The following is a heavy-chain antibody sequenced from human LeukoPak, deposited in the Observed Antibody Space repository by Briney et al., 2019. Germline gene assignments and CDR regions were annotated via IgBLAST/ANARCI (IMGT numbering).Heavy chain of an antibody. J-gene: IGHJ5*02. CDR2: AHYSGSA. Sequence: SETLSLTRTVSGDSISGSNYHWGWIRQPPGKGLEWLGTAHYSGSAFYNPSLMGRTTVSVDTSKNQFSLKLTSVTAADTAVYFCAREPDAWGQGILVTVSS. CDR1: GDSISGSNYH. CDR3: AREPDA. V-gene: IGHV4-39*07.